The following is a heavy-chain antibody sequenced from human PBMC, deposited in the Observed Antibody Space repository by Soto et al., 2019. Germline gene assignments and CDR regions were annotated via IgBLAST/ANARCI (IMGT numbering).Heavy chain of an antibody. D-gene: IGHD6-19*01. CDR2: IGTAGDT. V-gene: IGHV3-13*01. CDR1: GFTFSSYD. Sequence: GGSLRLSCAASGFTFSSYDMHWVRQATGKGLEWVSAIGTAGDTYYPGSVKGRFTISRENAKNSLYLQMNSLRAEDTAVYYCARSYSSGWYLGYWGQGTLVTVSS. J-gene: IGHJ4*02. CDR3: ARSYSSGWYLGY.